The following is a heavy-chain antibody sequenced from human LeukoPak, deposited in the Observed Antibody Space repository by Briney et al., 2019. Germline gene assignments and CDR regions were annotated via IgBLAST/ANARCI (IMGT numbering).Heavy chain of an antibody. CDR1: GITFTTYS. CDR2: ISSSSSYI. D-gene: IGHD2-2*01. Sequence: GGSLRLSCAASGITFTTYSMNWVRQAPGKGLEWVSSISSSSSYIYYADSVKGRFTISRDKAKNSLYLQMNSLRAEDTAVYYCARDCSSASCLGGMDVWGQGTTVTVSS. J-gene: IGHJ6*02. V-gene: IGHV3-21*01. CDR3: ARDCSSASCLGGMDV.